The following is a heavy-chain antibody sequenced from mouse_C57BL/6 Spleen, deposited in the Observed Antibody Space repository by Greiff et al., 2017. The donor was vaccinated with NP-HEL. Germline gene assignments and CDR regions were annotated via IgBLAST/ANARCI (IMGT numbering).Heavy chain of an antibody. Sequence: QVQLQQSGAELVRPGTSVKVSCKASGYAFTNYLIEWVKQRPGQGLEWIGVINPGSGGTNYNEKFKGKATLTADKSSSTAYMQLSSLTSEDSAVYFCARSGYGSSYWFAYWGQGTLVTVSA. CDR1: GYAFTNYL. J-gene: IGHJ3*01. D-gene: IGHD1-1*01. CDR3: ARSGYGSSYWFAY. CDR2: INPGSGGT. V-gene: IGHV1-54*01.